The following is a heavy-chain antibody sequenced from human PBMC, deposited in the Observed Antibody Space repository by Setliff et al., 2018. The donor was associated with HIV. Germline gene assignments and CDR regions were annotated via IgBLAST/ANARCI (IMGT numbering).Heavy chain of an antibody. CDR1: GFTFTSYG. CDR3: ARDKDYYDYSGYYYIYYYMDV. J-gene: IGHJ6*03. CDR2: IWYDGSYK. D-gene: IGHD3-22*01. V-gene: IGHV3-33*01. Sequence: SGGSLRLSCAVSGFTFTSYGMHWVRQAPGKGLEWVAVIWYDGSYKYYADSVKGRFTISRDNSKNTLYLQMNSLRAEDTAVCYCARDKDYYDYSGYYYIYYYMDVWGKGTTVTVSS.